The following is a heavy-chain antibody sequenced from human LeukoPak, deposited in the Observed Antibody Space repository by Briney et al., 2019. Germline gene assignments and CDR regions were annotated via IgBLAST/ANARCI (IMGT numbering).Heavy chain of an antibody. J-gene: IGHJ5*02. Sequence: GGSLRLSCAASGFTFSSYAMSWVRQAPGKGLECIAGFSGSGGSTYYAESVKGRFTISRDNTKNTLYLQMNSLRAEDTALYYCAKAISSGYGNYYDSSGYYPDRFDPWGQGTLVTVS. V-gene: IGHV3-23*01. CDR1: GFTFSSYA. CDR2: FSGSGGST. D-gene: IGHD3-22*01. CDR3: AKAISSGYGNYYDSSGYYPDRFDP.